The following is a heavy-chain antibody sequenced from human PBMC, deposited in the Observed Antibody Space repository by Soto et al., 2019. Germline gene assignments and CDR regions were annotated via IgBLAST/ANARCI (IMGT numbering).Heavy chain of an antibody. Sequence: GESLKISCKTSGYSFTSYWIGWVRQMPGKGLEWMGIIYPADSETTYSPSFQGQVTISADKSISTAYLQWSSLKASDTAMYYCASRYSSNWYYYWGQGTLVTSPQ. CDR3: ASRYSSNWYYY. CDR2: IYPADSET. J-gene: IGHJ4*02. D-gene: IGHD6-13*01. CDR1: GYSFTSYW. V-gene: IGHV5-51*01.